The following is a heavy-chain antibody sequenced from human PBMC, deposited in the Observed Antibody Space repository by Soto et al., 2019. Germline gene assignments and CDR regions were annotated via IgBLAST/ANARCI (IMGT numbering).Heavy chain of an antibody. CDR2: ISGSGTII. D-gene: IGHD1-7*01. V-gene: IGHV3-11*01. J-gene: IGHJ5*02. CDR1: GFTFTGYY. CDR3: ARNPVNYASWFNP. Sequence: PGGSLRLSCAASGFTFTGYYMSWIRQAPGKGLEWVSYISGSGTIIYYADSVKGRFTVSRDNAKNSLYLQMNSLRADDTAVYFCARNPVNYASWFNPWGQGTLVTVSS.